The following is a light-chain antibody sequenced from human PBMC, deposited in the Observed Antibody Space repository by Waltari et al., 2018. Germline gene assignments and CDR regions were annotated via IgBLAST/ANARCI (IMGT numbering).Light chain of an antibody. CDR3: QHYVNLPVT. V-gene: IGKV3-20*01. CDR1: QSVSRAF. CDR2: AAS. Sequence: EIVLTQSPGTLSLSPGERATLSGRASQSVSRAFAWYQQKPGQAPRLLIYAASTRATGVPDRFSGSGSETDFSLTISRLDPEDFAVYYCQHYVNLPVTFGQGTKVEI. J-gene: IGKJ1*01.